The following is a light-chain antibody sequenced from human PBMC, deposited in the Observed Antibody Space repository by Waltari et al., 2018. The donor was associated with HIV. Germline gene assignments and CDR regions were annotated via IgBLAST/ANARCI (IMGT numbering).Light chain of an antibody. CDR2: SSS. J-gene: IGLJ2*01. CDR1: SSNIGSNP. Sequence: QSVLTQPPSASGTPGQRVTISCSGSSSNIGSNPVYWYQQLPGTAPKALIYSSSTRPSGVPDRFSASKSGTSSSLAISGLQSEDEADYYCAAWDDSLNGPVFGGGTKLTVL. CDR3: AAWDDSLNGPV. V-gene: IGLV1-44*01.